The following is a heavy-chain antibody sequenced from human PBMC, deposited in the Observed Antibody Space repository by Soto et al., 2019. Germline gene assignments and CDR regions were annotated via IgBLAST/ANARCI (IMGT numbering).Heavy chain of an antibody. CDR3: ARPRIAAAGTYAFDI. CDR2: IWYDGSNK. V-gene: IGHV3-33*01. D-gene: IGHD6-13*01. Sequence: GGSLRLSCAASGFTFSSYGMHWVRQAPGKGLEWVAVIWYDGSNKYYADSVKGRFTISRDNSKNTLYLQMNSLRAEDTAVYYCARPRIAAAGTYAFDIWGQGTMVTVSS. J-gene: IGHJ3*02. CDR1: GFTFSSYG.